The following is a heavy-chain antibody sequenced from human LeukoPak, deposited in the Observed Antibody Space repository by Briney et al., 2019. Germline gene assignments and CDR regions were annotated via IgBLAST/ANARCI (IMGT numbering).Heavy chain of an antibody. CDR3: ARGARYHAFDI. CDR2: IYTSGST. Sequence: PSQTLSLTCTVSGGSISSGSYYWSWIRQPAGKGLEWIGRIYTSGSTNYNPSLKSRVTISVDTSKNQFSLKLSSVTAADTAVYYCARGARYHAFDIWGQGTMVTVSS. CDR1: GGSISSGSYY. V-gene: IGHV4-61*02. J-gene: IGHJ3*02. D-gene: IGHD1-14*01.